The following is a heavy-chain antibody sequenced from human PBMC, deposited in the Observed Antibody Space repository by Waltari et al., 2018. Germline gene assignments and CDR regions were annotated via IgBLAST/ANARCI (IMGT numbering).Heavy chain of an antibody. D-gene: IGHD1-26*01. CDR2: INPNSGGT. J-gene: IGHJ1*01. CDR3: AKEAIVGATAEYFSH. Sequence: QVQLVQSGAEVTKPGASVKVSCKASGYTFTGYYIPWVRQAPGQGLEWMGWINPNSGGTNYAQTYQGRVSLTRDTSITTAYMELNRLRSDDTAVYYCAKEAIVGATAEYFSHWGQGTLVTVSS. V-gene: IGHV1-2*02. CDR1: GYTFTGYY.